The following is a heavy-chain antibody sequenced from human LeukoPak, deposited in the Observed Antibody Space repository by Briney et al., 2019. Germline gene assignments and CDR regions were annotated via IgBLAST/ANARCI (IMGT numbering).Heavy chain of an antibody. CDR2: IRYDGSNK. V-gene: IGHV3-30*02. D-gene: IGHD4-17*01. Sequence: GGSLRLSCAASGFTFSSYGMHWVRQAPGKGLEWVAFIRYDGSNKYYADSVKGRFTISRDNSKNTLYLQMNSLRAEDTAVYYCARRYGDYLSHFEYWGQGTLVTVSS. J-gene: IGHJ4*02. CDR3: ARRYGDYLSHFEY. CDR1: GFTFSSYG.